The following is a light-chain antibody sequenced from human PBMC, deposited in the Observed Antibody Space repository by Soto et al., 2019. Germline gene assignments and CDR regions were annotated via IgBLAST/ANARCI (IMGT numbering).Light chain of an antibody. CDR1: ESLIGF. Sequence: EIVLTQSPATLSVSPGDRVTLSCRASESLIGFLAWYQQNPGQSHRLLIYGGFTRATGIPARFSGSGSATDFTLTISSLQSEDFAVYFCQSYNDCPFASGLGTKLEI. CDR2: GGF. V-gene: IGKV3-15*01. CDR3: QSYNDCPFA. J-gene: IGKJ2*01.